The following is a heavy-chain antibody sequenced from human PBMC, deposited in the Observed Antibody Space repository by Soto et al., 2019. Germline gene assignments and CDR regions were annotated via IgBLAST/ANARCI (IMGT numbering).Heavy chain of an antibody. CDR1: GFTFSSYD. Sequence: GSLRLSCAASGFTFSSYDMHWVRQATGKGLEWVSAIGTAGDTYYPGSVKGRFTISRENAKNSLYLQMNSLRAGDTAVYYCARGARYGDYDYWGQGTLVTVSS. J-gene: IGHJ4*02. V-gene: IGHV3-13*01. CDR2: IGTAGDT. D-gene: IGHD4-17*01. CDR3: ARGARYGDYDY.